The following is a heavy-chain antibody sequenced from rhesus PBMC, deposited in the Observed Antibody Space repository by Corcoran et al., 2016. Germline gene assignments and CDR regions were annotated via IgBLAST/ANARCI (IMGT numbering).Heavy chain of an antibody. CDR1: GGSIRGCYY. V-gene: IGHV4S14*01. J-gene: IGHJ2*01. CDR3: ASALNWYFDL. Sequence: QVQLQESGPGLVKPSETLSLTCAVSGGSIRGCYYWSWIRQPPGKGLEWIGSSYGRAGGNYLNPSLKSRVTLSVDTSKNQFSLKLSSVSAADTAVYYCASALNWYFDLWGSGNPITISS. CDR2: SYGRAGGN.